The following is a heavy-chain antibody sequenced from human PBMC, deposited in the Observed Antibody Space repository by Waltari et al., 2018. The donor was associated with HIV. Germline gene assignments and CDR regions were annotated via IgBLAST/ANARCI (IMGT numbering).Heavy chain of an antibody. CDR3: AREGYCSSTSCYKGGYYFDY. CDR2: IYHSVST. D-gene: IGHD2-2*02. CDR1: GYSISSGYY. V-gene: IGHV4-38-2*02. J-gene: IGHJ4*02. Sequence: QVQLQESGPGLVKPSETLSLTCTVSGYSISSGYYWGWIRQPPGKGLEWIGSIYHSVSTYYNPSLKRRVTISVDTSKNQFSLKLSSVTAADTAVYYCAREGYCSSTSCYKGGYYFDYWGQGTLVTVSS.